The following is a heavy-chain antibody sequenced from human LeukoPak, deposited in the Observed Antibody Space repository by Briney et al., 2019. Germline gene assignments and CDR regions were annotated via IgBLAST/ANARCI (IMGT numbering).Heavy chain of an antibody. D-gene: IGHD3-10*01. Sequence: GGSLRLSCEGSAFIFSGHWMNWVRQTPGKGLEWVASIKEDGSERQYVDSVKGRITISRDNAKNSLYLQMNSLRAEDTAVYYCASLLDYYGSATTWGQGTLVTVSS. CDR3: ASLLDYYGSATT. V-gene: IGHV3-7*01. CDR1: AFIFSGHW. CDR2: IKEDGSER. J-gene: IGHJ4*02.